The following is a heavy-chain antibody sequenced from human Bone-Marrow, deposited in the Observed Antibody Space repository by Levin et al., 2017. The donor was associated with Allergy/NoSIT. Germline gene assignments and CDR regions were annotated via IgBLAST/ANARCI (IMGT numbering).Heavy chain of an antibody. J-gene: IGHJ1*01. V-gene: IGHV3-21*01. CDR3: ARDSSGGSYSAEYFQH. CDR2: ISSSSSYI. Sequence: PSETLSLTCAASGFTFSSYSMNWVRQAPGKGLEWVSSISSSSSYIYYADSVKGRFTISRDNAKNSLYLQMNSLRAEDTAVYYCARDSSGGSYSAEYFQHWGQGTLVTVSS. D-gene: IGHD2-15*01. CDR1: GFTFSSYS.